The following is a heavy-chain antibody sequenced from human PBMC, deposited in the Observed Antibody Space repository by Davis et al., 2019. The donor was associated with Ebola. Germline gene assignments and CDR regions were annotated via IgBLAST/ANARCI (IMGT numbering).Heavy chain of an antibody. CDR1: GYTFTSYA. V-gene: IGHV1-3*01. CDR2: INAGNGNT. J-gene: IGHJ6*02. D-gene: IGHD2-8*01. Sequence: ASVKVSCKASGYTFTSYAMHWVRQAPGQRLEWMGWINAGNGNTKYSQKFQGRVTMTTDTSTSTAYMELRSLRSDDTAVYYCARGPIVLMVYASRVGYYGMDVWGQGTTVTVSS. CDR3: ARGPIVLMVYASRVGYYGMDV.